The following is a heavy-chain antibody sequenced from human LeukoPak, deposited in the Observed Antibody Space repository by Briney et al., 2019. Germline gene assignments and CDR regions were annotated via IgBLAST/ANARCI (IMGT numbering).Heavy chain of an antibody. CDR1: GFAFSTYN. V-gene: IGHV3-30*04. CDR3: ARDTSPYYDFWSGPDY. Sequence: GRPLRLSCAASGFAFSTYNMHWVRQAPGKGLEWVAVISYDGRNENHAESVKGRFTISRDNSKNTLYLQMNTLRTEDTAVYYCARDTSPYYDFWSGPDYWGQGTLVTVSS. D-gene: IGHD3-3*01. CDR2: ISYDGRNE. J-gene: IGHJ4*02.